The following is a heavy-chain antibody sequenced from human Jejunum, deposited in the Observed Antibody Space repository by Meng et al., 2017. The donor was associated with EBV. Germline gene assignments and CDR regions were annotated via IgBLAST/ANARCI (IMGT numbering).Heavy chain of an antibody. CDR2: IFYTGNT. J-gene: IGHJ5*02. CDR3: ARDTNGDYGWVDP. CDR1: GDTLFNGGHY. Sequence: QGHLQEAGPGLGKPPQTLSLTCAVSGDTLFNGGHYWTWIRQPPGKGLEWIGYIFYTGNTYYNPSLKSRVTISLDISKNQFSLNLTSVTAADTAVYYCARDTNGDYGWVDPWGQGTLVTVSS. D-gene: IGHD4-17*01. V-gene: IGHV4-30-4*01.